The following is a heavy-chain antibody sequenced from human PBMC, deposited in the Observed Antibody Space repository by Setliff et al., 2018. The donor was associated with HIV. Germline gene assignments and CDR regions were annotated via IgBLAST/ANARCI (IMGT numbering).Heavy chain of an antibody. CDR2: IKNNGSP. D-gene: IGHD6-19*01. J-gene: IGHJ4*02. CDR1: GGSIRNYY. V-gene: IGHV4-59*08. CDR3: ATGSGWPLLGY. Sequence: SETLSLTCTVSGGSIRNYYWSWIRQPPGKGLERIGFIKNNGSPIYNSSLRSRVTISVDTSKNQFSLKLSSVTAADTAVYYCATGSGWPLLGYWGQGTLVTVSS.